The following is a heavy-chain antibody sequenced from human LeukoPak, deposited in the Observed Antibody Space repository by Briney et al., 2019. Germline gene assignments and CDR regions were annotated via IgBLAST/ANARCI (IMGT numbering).Heavy chain of an antibody. V-gene: IGHV4-59*01. Sequence: SETLSPTCTVSGGSISSYYWSWIRQPPGKGLEWIGYIYYSGSTNYNPSLKSRVTISVDTSKNQFSLKLSSVTAADTAVYYCASLSSGWYIVYWGQGTLVTVSS. CDR1: GGSISSYY. D-gene: IGHD6-19*01. CDR2: IYYSGST. CDR3: ASLSSGWYIVY. J-gene: IGHJ4*02.